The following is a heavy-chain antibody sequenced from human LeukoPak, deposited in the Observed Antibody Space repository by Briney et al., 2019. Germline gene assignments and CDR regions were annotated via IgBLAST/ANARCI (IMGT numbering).Heavy chain of an antibody. CDR2: INHSGST. D-gene: IGHD3-22*01. CDR3: ARDYYDSSLEDYYYMDV. Sequence: SETLSLTCAVYGDSFSGYYRGWIRQPPGKGLEWIGEINHSGSTNYNPSLKSRVTISVDTSKNQFSLKLSSVTAADTAVYYCARDYYDSSLEDYYYMDVWGKGTTVTVSS. V-gene: IGHV4-34*01. J-gene: IGHJ6*03. CDR1: GDSFSGYY.